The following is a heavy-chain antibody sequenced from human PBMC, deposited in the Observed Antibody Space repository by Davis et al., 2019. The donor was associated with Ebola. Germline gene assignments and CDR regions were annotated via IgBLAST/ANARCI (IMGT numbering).Heavy chain of an antibody. D-gene: IGHD6-13*01. CDR1: GFTFSSYS. V-gene: IGHV3-21*01. J-gene: IGHJ6*04. Sequence: GGSLRLSCAASGFTFSSYSMNWVCQAPGKGLEWVSSISSSSSYIYYADSVKGRFTISRDNAKNSLYLQMNSLRAEDTAVYYCARESEQQLVYYYGMDVWGKGTTVTVSS. CDR3: ARESEQQLVYYYGMDV. CDR2: ISSSSSYI.